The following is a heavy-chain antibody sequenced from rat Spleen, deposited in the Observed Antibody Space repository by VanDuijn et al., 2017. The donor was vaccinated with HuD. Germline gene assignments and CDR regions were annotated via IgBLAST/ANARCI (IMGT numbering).Heavy chain of an antibody. J-gene: IGHJ2*01. D-gene: IGHD1-9*01. Sequence: EVQLVESGGGLVQPGRSLKLSCAASGLTFSDYGMAWVRQAPTKGLEWVATISNIDDTYYSDSVKGRFTLSRDNAKSTLYLQMDSLRSEDTATYYCARRHYGYTDYFDYWGQGVMVTVSS. CDR3: ARRHYGYTDYFDY. V-gene: IGHV5-29*01. CDR1: GLTFSDYG. CDR2: ISNIDDT.